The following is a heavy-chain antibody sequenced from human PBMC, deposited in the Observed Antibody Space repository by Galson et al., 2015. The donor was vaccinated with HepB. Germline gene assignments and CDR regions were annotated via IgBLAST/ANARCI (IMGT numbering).Heavy chain of an antibody. CDR1: GFTFSNYA. V-gene: IGHV3-30*04. Sequence: SLRLSCAASGFTFSNYAMHRVRQAPGWGLEWVVVMSNDGSNEYYADSVKGRFTISRDNSKNTLFLQMNSLRAEDTAVYYCARSTFYYDSSGYYMLAFDYWGQGTLVTVSS. CDR3: ARSTFYYDSSGYYMLAFDY. J-gene: IGHJ4*02. CDR2: MSNDGSNE. D-gene: IGHD3-22*01.